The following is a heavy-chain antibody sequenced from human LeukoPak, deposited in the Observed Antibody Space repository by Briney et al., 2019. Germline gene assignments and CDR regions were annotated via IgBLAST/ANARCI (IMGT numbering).Heavy chain of an antibody. Sequence: QPGGSLRLSCVVSGFTFSTYWMHWVRQAPGKGLVWVSRINGDGRETTYGDSVKGRFTISRDNAKNTLFLQMNRLRAEDTAVFYCARGGPGAYFDYWGQGTLVTVSS. D-gene: IGHD1-14*01. V-gene: IGHV3-74*01. CDR1: GFTFSTYW. CDR3: ARGGPGAYFDY. J-gene: IGHJ4*02. CDR2: INGDGRET.